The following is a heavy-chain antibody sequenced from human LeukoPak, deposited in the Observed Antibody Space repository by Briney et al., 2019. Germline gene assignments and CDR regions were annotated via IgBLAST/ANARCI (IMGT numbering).Heavy chain of an antibody. V-gene: IGHV3-30*02. J-gene: IGHJ4*02. D-gene: IGHD6-6*01. CDR1: GFTFDDYG. CDR2: IRYDGSNK. CDR3: AKDLEAARPDYFDY. Sequence: PGGSLRLSCAASGFTFDDYGMSWVRQAPGKGLEWVAFIRYDGSNKYYADSVKGRFTISRDNSKNTLYLQMNSLRAEDTAVYYCAKDLEAARPDYFDYWGQGTLVTVSS.